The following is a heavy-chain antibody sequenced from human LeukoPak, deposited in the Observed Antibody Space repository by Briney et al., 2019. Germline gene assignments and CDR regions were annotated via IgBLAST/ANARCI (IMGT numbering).Heavy chain of an antibody. J-gene: IGHJ4*02. V-gene: IGHV1-18*01. Sequence: ASVKVSCKASGYPFSSYRISWVRQAPGQGLEWMGWITTYNGNTNYAQKLQGRVTMTTDISTTTAYMELRSLRSDDTAVYYCARDLYDSDGYPGGDYWGQGTLVTVSS. D-gene: IGHD3-22*01. CDR1: GYPFSSYR. CDR3: ARDLYDSDGYPGGDY. CDR2: ITTYNGNT.